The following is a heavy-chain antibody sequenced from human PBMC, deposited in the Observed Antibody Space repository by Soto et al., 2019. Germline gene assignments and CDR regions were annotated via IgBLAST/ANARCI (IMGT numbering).Heavy chain of an antibody. V-gene: IGHV1-69*01. CDR3: ASGASRWYPSFFDS. Sequence: QAQVVQSGAEVRKPGASVKLSCKASEGTFNSYAIAGVRQAPGQGLEWMGGIIPYYNTLNYAQKFQDSVTITAHDSTTTVYMELSSLRSDDTAVYFCASGASRWYPSFFDSWAQGTLVTVSS. J-gene: IGHJ4*02. D-gene: IGHD6-13*01. CDR1: EGTFNSYA. CDR2: IIPYYNTL.